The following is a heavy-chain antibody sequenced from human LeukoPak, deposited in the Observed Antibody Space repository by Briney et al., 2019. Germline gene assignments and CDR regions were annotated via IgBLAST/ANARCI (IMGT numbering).Heavy chain of an antibody. CDR3: ARGAYGSGSYYDYYFDY. Sequence: PSETLSLTCTVSGGSISSYYWSWIRQPPGKGLEWIGYIYYSGSTNYNPSLKSRVTISVDTSKNRFSLKLSSVTAADTAVYYCARGAYGSGSYYDYYFDYWGQGTLVTVSS. V-gene: IGHV4-59*01. J-gene: IGHJ4*02. CDR2: IYYSGST. D-gene: IGHD3-10*01. CDR1: GGSISSYY.